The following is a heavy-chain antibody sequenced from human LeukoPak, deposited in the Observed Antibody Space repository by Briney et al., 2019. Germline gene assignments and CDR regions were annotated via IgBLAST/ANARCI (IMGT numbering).Heavy chain of an antibody. D-gene: IGHD4-11*01. V-gene: IGHV3-11*04. J-gene: IGHJ3*02. CDR3: ARDRLHQRDAFDI. Sequence: GGSLRLSCAASGFTFSDYYMSWIRQAPGKGLEWVSYISSSGSTIYYADSVKGRFTISRDNAKNSLYLQMNSLRAEDTAVYYCARDRLHQRDAFDIWGQGTMVTVSS. CDR2: ISSSGSTI. CDR1: GFTFSDYY.